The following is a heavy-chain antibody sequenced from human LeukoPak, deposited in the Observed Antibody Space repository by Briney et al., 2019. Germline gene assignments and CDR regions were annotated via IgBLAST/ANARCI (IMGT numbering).Heavy chain of an antibody. CDR3: ARDLGQYYDTSDNWFDP. V-gene: IGHV3-74*01. CDR2: VNSDGINT. D-gene: IGHD3-22*01. CDR1: GFTFSNYW. Sequence: GGSLRLSCAASGFTFSNYWMHWVRQAPGKGLVWVSRVNSDGINTSYAASVKGRFTISRDNAKNTLNLQMNSLRAEDTAVYYCARDLGQYYDTSDNWFDPWGQGTLVTVSS. J-gene: IGHJ5*02.